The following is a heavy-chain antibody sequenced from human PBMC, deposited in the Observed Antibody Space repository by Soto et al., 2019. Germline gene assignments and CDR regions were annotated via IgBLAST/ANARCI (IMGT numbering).Heavy chain of an antibody. CDR3: AATDFPSPGGGP. Sequence: GASVKVSWKASGFSFLSFAVQWVRQTRGQRLECIGSVVVATGNTVYSPKFQDRATTTGDMSTNIAYMYRGSLTSEDTAIYYCAATDFPSPGGGPWGQGTLVTVSS. D-gene: IGHD3-3*01. CDR1: GFSFLSFA. J-gene: IGHJ5*02. CDR2: VVVATGNT. V-gene: IGHV1-58*01.